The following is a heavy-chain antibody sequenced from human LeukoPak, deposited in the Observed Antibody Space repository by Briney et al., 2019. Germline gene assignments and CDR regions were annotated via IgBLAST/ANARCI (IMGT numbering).Heavy chain of an antibody. CDR1: GFTFSNYG. D-gene: IGHD3-22*01. Sequence: SGGSLRLSCAASGFTFSNYGMSWVRQAPGKGLDWVSAVTGSGGSTNYADSVTGRFTISRDNSKNTLYLQMNSLRAEDTAVYYCAKDRYYDHTNNHLESESWGQGTLVTVSS. J-gene: IGHJ5*02. V-gene: IGHV3-23*01. CDR3: AKDRYYDHTNNHLESES. CDR2: VTGSGGST.